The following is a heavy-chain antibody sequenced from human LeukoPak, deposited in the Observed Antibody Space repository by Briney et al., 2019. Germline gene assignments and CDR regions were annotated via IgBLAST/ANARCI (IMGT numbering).Heavy chain of an antibody. D-gene: IGHD6-19*01. V-gene: IGHV1-69*05. CDR3: ARDASSGWNPSWFDP. Sequence: ASVKVSCKASGGTFSSYAISWVRQAPGQGLEWMGRIIPIFGTANYAQKFQGRVTITTDESTSTAYMGLSSLRSEDTAAYYCARDASSGWNPSWFDPWGQGTLVTVSS. CDR1: GGTFSSYA. J-gene: IGHJ5*02. CDR2: IIPIFGTA.